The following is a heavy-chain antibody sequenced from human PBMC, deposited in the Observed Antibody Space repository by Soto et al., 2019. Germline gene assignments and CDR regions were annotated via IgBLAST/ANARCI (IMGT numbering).Heavy chain of an antibody. Sequence: QVQLVQSGAEVKKPGASVKVSCKASGYTFTSYDINWVRQATGQGLEWMGWMNPNSGNTGYAQKFQGRVTMTRNTSISTAYMELSSLRSEDTAVYYCARFTYYDFWSGSLYGMDVWVQGPTVTVSS. V-gene: IGHV1-8*01. CDR3: ARFTYYDFWSGSLYGMDV. D-gene: IGHD3-3*01. CDR2: MNPNSGNT. J-gene: IGHJ6*02. CDR1: GYTFTSYD.